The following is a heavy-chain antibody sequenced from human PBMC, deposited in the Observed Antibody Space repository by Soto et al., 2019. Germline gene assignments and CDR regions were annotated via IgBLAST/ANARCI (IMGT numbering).Heavy chain of an antibody. CDR2: VNAGNGNT. CDR3: AREVITRGIWFDP. Sequence: ASVKVSCKASGYTFTSYAMHWVRQAPGQRLEWMGWVNAGNGNTKYSQKFQGRVTITRDTSASTAYMELSSLRSEDTAVYYCAREVITRGIWFDPWGQGTLVTVSS. V-gene: IGHV1-3*01. J-gene: IGHJ5*02. D-gene: IGHD3-10*01. CDR1: GYTFTSYA.